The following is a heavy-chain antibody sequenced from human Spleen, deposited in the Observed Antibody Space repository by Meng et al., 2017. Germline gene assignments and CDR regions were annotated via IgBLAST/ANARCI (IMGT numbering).Heavy chain of an antibody. CDR2: IDGRGRTT. D-gene: IGHD6-6*01. V-gene: IGHV3-23*01. J-gene: IGHJ6*02. Sequence: SCAASGFTFSNYAMSWVRQAPGKGLEWVSGIDGRGRTTYYADSLKGRFTISRDNSKNTLYLQMNSLRADDTAVYYCAKDRPSLDVWGQGTTVTVSS. CDR3: AKDRPSLDV. CDR1: GFTFSNYA.